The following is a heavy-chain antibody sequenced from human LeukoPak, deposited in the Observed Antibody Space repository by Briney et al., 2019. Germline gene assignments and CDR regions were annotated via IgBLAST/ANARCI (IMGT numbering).Heavy chain of an antibody. CDR2: ISSSSSNI. J-gene: IGHJ4*02. Sequence: LSLTCTVSDYSISSGDYYWGWIRQPPGKGLEWVSYISSSSSNIFYADSVKGRFTISRDNAKNSLYLQMNSLRAEDTAVYYCARDRDFLGSGWSNSFDYWGQGTLVTVSS. CDR1: DYSISSGDYY. D-gene: IGHD6-19*01. CDR3: ARDRDFLGSGWSNSFDY. V-gene: IGHV3-11*04.